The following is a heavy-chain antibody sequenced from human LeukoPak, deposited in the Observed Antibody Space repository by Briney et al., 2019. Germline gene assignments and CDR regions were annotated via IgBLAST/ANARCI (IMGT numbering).Heavy chain of an antibody. J-gene: IGHJ4*02. Sequence: GGSLRLSCAASGFTFSSYWMSWVRQAPGKGLEWVANIKQDGSEKYYVDSVKGRFTISRDNAENSLYLQMNSLRAEDTAVYYCARANYYDSSGYYSPLDYWGQGTLVTVSS. CDR3: ARANYYDSSGYYSPLDY. CDR1: GFTFSSYW. V-gene: IGHV3-7*01. D-gene: IGHD3-22*01. CDR2: IKQDGSEK.